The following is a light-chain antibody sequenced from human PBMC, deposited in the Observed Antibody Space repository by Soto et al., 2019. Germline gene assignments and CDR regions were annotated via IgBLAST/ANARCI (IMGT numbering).Light chain of an antibody. V-gene: IGKV3-15*01. CDR1: QSVGPN. CDR3: QQYENWPPYS. J-gene: IGKJ2*03. CDR2: WGS. Sequence: TQSPATLSVSLGEEVSLSCRASQSVGPNLAWYQQRPGQAPRLLIHWGSTRANGVPARFRGSGRGTDFTLTISNLQSEDLAVYYCQQYENWPPYSFGHGPRLEIK.